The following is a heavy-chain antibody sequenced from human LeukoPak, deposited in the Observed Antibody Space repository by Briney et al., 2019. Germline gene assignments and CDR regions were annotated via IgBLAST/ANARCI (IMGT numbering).Heavy chain of an antibody. CDR2: IYHSGST. Sequence: KPSETLSLTCAVSGYSISSGYYWGWIRQPPGKGLEWIGSIYHSGSTYYNPSLKSRVTISVDTSKNQFSLKLSSVTAADTAVYYCARRASGSYYVDYWGKGTLVTVSS. CDR3: ARRASGSYYVDY. D-gene: IGHD1-26*01. CDR1: GYSISSGYY. J-gene: IGHJ4*02. V-gene: IGHV4-38-2*01.